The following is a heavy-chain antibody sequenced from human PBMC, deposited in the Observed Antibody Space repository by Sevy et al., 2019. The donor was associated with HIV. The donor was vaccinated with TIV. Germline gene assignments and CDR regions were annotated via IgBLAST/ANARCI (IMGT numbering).Heavy chain of an antibody. CDR3: AKEHGVWESTLRLANDY. J-gene: IGHJ4*02. V-gene: IGHV3-30*02. D-gene: IGHD1-26*01. CDR2: VRFDGSFR. CDR1: EFTFSSYG. Sequence: GGSLRLSCEASEFTFSSYGMHWVRQAPGKGLEWVAFVRFDGSFRTYARSVKGRFGISRDNSRTVLYLQMNSLTTEDTALYYCAKEHGVWESTLRLANDYWGQGALVTVSS.